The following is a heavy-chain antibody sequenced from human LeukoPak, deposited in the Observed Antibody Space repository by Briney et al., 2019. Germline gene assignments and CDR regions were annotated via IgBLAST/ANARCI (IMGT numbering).Heavy chain of an antibody. J-gene: IGHJ4*02. CDR1: GYTLTSHG. CDR3: ARSPRGCSNYGYFDY. V-gene: IGHV1-18*01. Sequence: GASVKVSCKASGYTLTSHGISWERQAPGQGLEWMGWISAYNGNTNYAQTLQGRVTMTTDTSTSTAYMELRSLRSDDTAVYYCARSPRGCSNYGYFDYWGQGTLVTVSS. D-gene: IGHD4-11*01. CDR2: ISAYNGNT.